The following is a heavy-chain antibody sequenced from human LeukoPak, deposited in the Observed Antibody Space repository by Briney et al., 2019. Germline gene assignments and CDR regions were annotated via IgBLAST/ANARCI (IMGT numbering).Heavy chain of an antibody. V-gene: IGHV3-48*03. Sequence: GGSLRLSCAASGFTFSSYEMNWVRQAPGKGLEWVSYISSSGNTIYYADSVKGRFTISRDNAKNSLYLQMNSLIAEDTAVYYCARAKLYYYDSSGYYSGFDYWGQGTLVTVSS. J-gene: IGHJ4*02. CDR3: ARAKLYYYDSSGYYSGFDY. CDR1: GFTFSSYE. CDR2: ISSSGNTI. D-gene: IGHD3-22*01.